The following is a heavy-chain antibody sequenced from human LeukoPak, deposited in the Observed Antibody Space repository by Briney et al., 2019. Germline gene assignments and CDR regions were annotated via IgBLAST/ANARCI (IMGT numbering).Heavy chain of an antibody. CDR3: ARTRLFRKNYYDSSGEDY. J-gene: IGHJ4*02. CDR1: GGSISSGDYY. Sequence: PSETLSLTCTVSGGSISSGDYYWSLIRQPAGKGLEWIGYIYYSGSTYYNPSLKRRVTISVDTSKNQSSLKLSSVTAADTAVYYCARTRLFRKNYYDSSGEDYWGQGTLVTVSS. CDR2: IYYSGST. D-gene: IGHD3-22*01. V-gene: IGHV4-30-4*01.